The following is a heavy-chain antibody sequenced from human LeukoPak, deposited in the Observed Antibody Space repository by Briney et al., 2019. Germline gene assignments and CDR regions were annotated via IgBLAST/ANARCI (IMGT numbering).Heavy chain of an antibody. CDR3: ARNYDFWSGYLDY. V-gene: IGHV4-59*01. J-gene: IGHJ4*02. CDR2: IHYSGST. Sequence: SETLSLTCTVSGGSISNYYWSWIRQPPGKGLEWIGYIHYSGSTNNNPSLKSRVTISVDTSKNQFSLKLTSVTAADTAVYYCARNYDFWSGYLDYWGQGTLVAVSS. D-gene: IGHD3-3*01. CDR1: GGSISNYY.